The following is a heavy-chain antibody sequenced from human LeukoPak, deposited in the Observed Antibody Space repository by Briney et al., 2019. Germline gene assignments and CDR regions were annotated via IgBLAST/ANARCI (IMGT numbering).Heavy chain of an antibody. D-gene: IGHD1-26*01. CDR2: ISSSSSTM. J-gene: IGHJ4*02. V-gene: IGHV3-48*01. CDR1: GFTFSSYS. CDR3: AKDRKWELDY. Sequence: GGSLRLSCAASGFTFSSYSMNWVRQAPGKGLEWVSYISSSSSTMYYADSVKGRFTISRDNAKNTLYLQMNSLRAEDTAVYYCAKDRKWELDYWGQGTLVTVSS.